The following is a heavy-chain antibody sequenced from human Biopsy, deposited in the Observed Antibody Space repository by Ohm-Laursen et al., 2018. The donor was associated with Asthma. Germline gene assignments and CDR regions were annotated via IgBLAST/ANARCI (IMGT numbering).Heavy chain of an antibody. CDR2: ISKDASTQ. Sequence: SLRLSCAASGFSFSNVAIHWVRQATGKGLEWVGVISKDASTQDYADSVKGRFTMARDNSKNTLDLQMNSLREEDTAVYYCVRDGTDDAFDIWGQGTVVSVSS. D-gene: IGHD1-1*01. CDR3: VRDGTDDAFDI. CDR1: GFSFSNVA. J-gene: IGHJ3*02. V-gene: IGHV3-30*01.